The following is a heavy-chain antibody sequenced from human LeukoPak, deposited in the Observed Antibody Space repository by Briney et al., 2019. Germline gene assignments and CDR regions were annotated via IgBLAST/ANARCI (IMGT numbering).Heavy chain of an antibody. V-gene: IGHV3-48*03. CDR3: ARTGLCSGGSCSSHPFHAFDI. Sequence: PGGSLRLSCAASGFTFSSYEMNWVRQAPGKGLEWVSYISSSGSTIYYADSVKGRFTISRDNAKNSLYLQMNSLRAEDTAVYYCARTGLCSGGSCSSHPFHAFDIWGQGTMVTVSS. J-gene: IGHJ3*02. CDR2: ISSSGSTI. D-gene: IGHD2-15*01. CDR1: GFTFSSYE.